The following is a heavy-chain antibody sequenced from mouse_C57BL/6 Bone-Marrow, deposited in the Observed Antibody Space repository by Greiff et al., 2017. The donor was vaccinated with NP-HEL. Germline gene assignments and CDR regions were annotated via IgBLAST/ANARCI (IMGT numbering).Heavy chain of an antibody. V-gene: IGHV7-1*01. J-gene: IGHJ4*01. CDR2: SRNKANDYTT. Sequence: EVMLVDSGGGLVQSGRSLRLSCATSGFTFSDFYMEWVRQTPGKGLEWIAASRNKANDYTTEYSASVKGRFIDSRDTSQSILYLQMNALRAEDTASYYGARDRGYYYAMDYWGQGTSVTVSS. CDR1: GFTFSDFY. CDR3: ARDRGYYYAMDY.